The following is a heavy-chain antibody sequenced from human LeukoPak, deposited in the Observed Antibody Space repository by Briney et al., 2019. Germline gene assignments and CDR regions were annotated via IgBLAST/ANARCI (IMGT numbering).Heavy chain of an antibody. CDR2: IYYSGST. CDR1: GGSISSSSYY. CDR3: ARSPYYYYGMDV. V-gene: IGHV4-39*07. Sequence: SETLSLTCTVSGGSISSSSYYWGWIRQPPGKGLEWIGSIYYSGSTYYNPSLKSRVSISVDTSKNQFSLKLSSVTAADTAVYYCARSPYYYYGMDVWGQGTTVTVS. J-gene: IGHJ6*02.